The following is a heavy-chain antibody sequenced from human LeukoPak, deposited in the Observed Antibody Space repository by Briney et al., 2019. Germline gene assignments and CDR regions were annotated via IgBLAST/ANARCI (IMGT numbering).Heavy chain of an antibody. J-gene: IGHJ4*02. CDR1: GYTFTSYG. CDR3: ARGAPTRWLQSHFDY. D-gene: IGHD5-24*01. V-gene: IGHV1-18*01. Sequence: GASVKVSCKASGYTFTSYGIIWVRQAPGQGLEWMGWISAYKCNTNYAQKLQGRVTMTTDTSTSTAYMELRSLRSDDPAVYYCARGAPTRWLQSHFDYWGQGTLVTVSS. CDR2: ISAYKCNT.